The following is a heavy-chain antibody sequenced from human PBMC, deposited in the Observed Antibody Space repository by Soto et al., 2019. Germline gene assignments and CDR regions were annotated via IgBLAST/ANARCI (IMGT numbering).Heavy chain of an antibody. J-gene: IGHJ3*02. Sequence: SVPTPVNPTQTLTLTCTFSGFSLGTSGVGVGWIRQPPGKALEWLALIYWDDDKRYSPSPKSRLTITKDTSKNQVVLTMTNMDPVDTATYYCAHRPTKVGAHGAFDIWGQGTKVTVSS. CDR2: IYWDDDK. CDR1: GFSLGTSGVG. CDR3: AHRPTKVGAHGAFDI. D-gene: IGHD1-26*01. V-gene: IGHV2-5*02.